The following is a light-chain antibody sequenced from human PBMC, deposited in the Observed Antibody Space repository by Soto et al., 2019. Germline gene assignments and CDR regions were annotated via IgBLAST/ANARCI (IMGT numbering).Light chain of an antibody. V-gene: IGLV2-23*01. Sequence: QSALTQPASVSGSPGQSITVSCTGTSSYVGIYNFVSWYQQHPGKAPKLMIYEGSKRPSGVSNRFSGSTSGNTASLTISGLQAEDEAEYYCCSYAGTTSVVFGGGTKLTVL. CDR3: CSYAGTTSVV. J-gene: IGLJ3*02. CDR1: SSYVGIYNF. CDR2: EGS.